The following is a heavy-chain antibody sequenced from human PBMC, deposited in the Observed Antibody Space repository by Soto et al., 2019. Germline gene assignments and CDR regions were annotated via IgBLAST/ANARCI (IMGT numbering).Heavy chain of an antibody. Sequence: PSETQSLTCSVSGDAISNFYWSWIRQTPGRGLEWIGCVHESGSTDYNPSLKGRVTISLHTSKSQFSLSLRSATAADTATYYCARGTRALITSFFAYWGQGIPVTVSS. CDR3: ARGTRALITSFFAY. D-gene: IGHD1-20*01. V-gene: IGHV4-59*03. J-gene: IGHJ4*02. CDR2: VHESGST. CDR1: GDAISNFY.